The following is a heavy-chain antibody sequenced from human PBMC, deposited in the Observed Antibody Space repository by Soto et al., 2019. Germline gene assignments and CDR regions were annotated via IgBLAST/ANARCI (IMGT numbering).Heavy chain of an antibody. Sequence: GGSLRLSCTTSGFTFPDYPMSWFRQAPGKGLEWVGFIKSKAFGGTSECAPSVKGRFTISRDDSRNIAYLQMDSLKPEDTAVYYCTRRGGGFWSGYTMDVWRQGTTVTVSS. J-gene: IGHJ6*02. D-gene: IGHD3-3*01. CDR2: IKSKAFGGTS. CDR3: TRRGGGFWSGYTMDV. V-gene: IGHV3-49*03. CDR1: GFTFPDYP.